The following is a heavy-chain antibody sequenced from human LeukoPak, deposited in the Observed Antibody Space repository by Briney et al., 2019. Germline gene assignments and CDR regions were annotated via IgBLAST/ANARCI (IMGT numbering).Heavy chain of an antibody. CDR2: IYYRGNT. V-gene: IGHV4-59*12. CDR3: ARSSSSYGMDV. CDR1: GGSISSYY. D-gene: IGHD6-13*01. Sequence: PSETLSLTCTVSGGSISSYYWSWIRQPPGKGLEWIGYIYYRGNTNYNPSLKSRVTMSVDTSKNQFSLKLSSVTAADRAVYYCARSSSSYGMDVWGQGTTVTVSS. J-gene: IGHJ6*02.